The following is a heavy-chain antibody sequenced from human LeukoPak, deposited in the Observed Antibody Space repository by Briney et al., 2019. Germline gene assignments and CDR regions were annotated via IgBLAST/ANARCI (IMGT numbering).Heavy chain of an antibody. CDR1: GGPISSYY. CDR3: ARGGWEDFWSGYYWMGVFDY. Sequence: SETLSLTCTVSGGPISSYYWSWIRQPPGKGLEWIGYIYTSGSTNYNPSLKSRVTISVDTSKNQFSLKLSSVTAADTAVYYCARGGWEDFWSGYYWMGVFDYWGQGTLVTVSS. V-gene: IGHV4-4*09. CDR2: IYTSGST. J-gene: IGHJ4*02. D-gene: IGHD3-3*01.